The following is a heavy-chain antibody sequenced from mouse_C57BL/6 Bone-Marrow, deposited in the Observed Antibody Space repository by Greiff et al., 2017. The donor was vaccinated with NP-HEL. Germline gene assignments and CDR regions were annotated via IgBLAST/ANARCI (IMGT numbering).Heavy chain of an antibody. CDR2: IYPGDGDT. CDR3: AREVYYGNSFAY. V-gene: IGHV1-82*01. Sequence: QVQLQQSGPELVKPGASVKISCKASGYAFSSSWMNWVKQRPGTGLEWIGRIYPGDGDTNYNGKFKGKATLTADKSSSTAYMQLRSLTSEDSAVYFCAREVYYGNSFAYWGQGTLVTVSA. CDR1: GYAFSSSW. D-gene: IGHD2-1*01. J-gene: IGHJ3*01.